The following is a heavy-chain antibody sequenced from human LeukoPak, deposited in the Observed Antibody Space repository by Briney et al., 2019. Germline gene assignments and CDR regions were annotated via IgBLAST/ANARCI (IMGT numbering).Heavy chain of an antibody. CDR3: AKDLYGFYAMDV. V-gene: IGHV3-23*01. CDR1: GFTFSSYA. Sequence: GGSLRLSCAASGFTFSSYAMNWVRQAPGKGLEWVSAISGGGGSIYYADSVKGRFTISRDSSRNTLYLQMNSLRAEDTAVYYCAKDLYGFYAMDVWGQGTTVTVSS. J-gene: IGHJ6*02. CDR2: ISGGGGSI. D-gene: IGHD4-17*01.